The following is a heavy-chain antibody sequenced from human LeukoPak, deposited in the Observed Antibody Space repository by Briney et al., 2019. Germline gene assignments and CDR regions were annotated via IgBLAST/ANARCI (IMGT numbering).Heavy chain of an antibody. CDR3: ASCGDSSGDWFDP. D-gene: IGHD3-22*01. J-gene: IGHJ5*02. V-gene: IGHV4-4*07. CDR2: IYSGVSA. Sequence: SETLSLTCTVSGGSIDSYYWSWIRQPAGEGLEWIGRIYSGVSASYNPSLKSRVTLSGDRSKNQLSLKLRYVTAADTAVYYCASCGDSSGDWFDPWGQGTLVTVSS. CDR1: GGSIDSYY.